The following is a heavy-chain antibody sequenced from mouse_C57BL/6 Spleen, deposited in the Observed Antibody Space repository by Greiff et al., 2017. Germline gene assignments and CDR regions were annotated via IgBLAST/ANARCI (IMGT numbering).Heavy chain of an antibody. J-gene: IGHJ3*01. V-gene: IGHV1-50*01. CDR1: GYTFTSYW. CDR3: ARATGPEFAY. D-gene: IGHD4-1*02. Sequence: QVQLQQPGAELVKPGASVKLSCKASGYTFTSYWMQWVKQRPGQGLEWIGEIDPSDSYTNYNQKFKGKATLTVDTSSSTAYMQLSSLTSEDSAVYYVARATGPEFAYWGQWTLVTVSA. CDR2: IDPSDSYT.